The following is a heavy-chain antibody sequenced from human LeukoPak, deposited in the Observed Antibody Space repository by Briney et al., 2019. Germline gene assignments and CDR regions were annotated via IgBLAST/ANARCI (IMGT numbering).Heavy chain of an antibody. D-gene: IGHD3-10*01. J-gene: IGHJ6*02. CDR1: GFTFSSYA. CDR2: IKSITDGGKT. CDR3: TSGFGTPGYGMDV. Sequence: GGSLRLSCAASGFTFSSYAMSWVRQAPGKGLEWVGRIKSITDGGKTDYAAPVKGRFTISRDDSKNTLYLQMNSLKTEDTAVYYCTSGFGTPGYGMDVWGQGTMVTVSS. V-gene: IGHV3-15*01.